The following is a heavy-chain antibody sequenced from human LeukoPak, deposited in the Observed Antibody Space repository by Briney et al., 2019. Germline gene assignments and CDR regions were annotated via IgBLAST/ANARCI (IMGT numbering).Heavy chain of an antibody. Sequence: GGSLRLSCAASGFTFSTFAMSWVRQDPGRGLEWVSSITGAGSTTYYPESVKGRFTTSRDNSKNTLYPQMNSLRVEDTAVYFCVRDRNYFEALQRSYWGQGTLVTVSS. CDR3: VRDRNYFEALQRSY. CDR1: GFTFSTFA. D-gene: IGHD1-7*01. V-gene: IGHV3-23*01. J-gene: IGHJ4*02. CDR2: ITGAGSTT.